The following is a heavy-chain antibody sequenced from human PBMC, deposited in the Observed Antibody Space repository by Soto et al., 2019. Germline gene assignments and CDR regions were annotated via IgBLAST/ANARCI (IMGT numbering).Heavy chain of an antibody. J-gene: IGHJ6*02. Sequence: ASVKVSCKASGYTFTSYGISWVRQAPGQGLEWMGWISAYNGNTNYAQKLQGRVTMTTDTSTSTAYMELRSLRSDDTAVYYCARDPGGNSWLLGGYSYGMDVWGQGTTVTVSS. CDR2: ISAYNGNT. V-gene: IGHV1-18*01. D-gene: IGHD6-13*01. CDR3: ARDPGGNSWLLGGYSYGMDV. CDR1: GYTFTSYG.